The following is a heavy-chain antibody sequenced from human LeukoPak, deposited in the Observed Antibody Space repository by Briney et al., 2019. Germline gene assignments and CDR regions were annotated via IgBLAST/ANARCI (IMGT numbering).Heavy chain of an antibody. Sequence: SETLSLTCSVSGGSISSYYWSWIRQPAGKGLEWIGRIYSSGSTNYNPSLKTRVTMSLDASKNQFSLNLTTVTAADTAVYYCARTSARGAQFDYWGQGTLVTVSS. CDR3: ARTSARGAQFDY. J-gene: IGHJ4*02. V-gene: IGHV4-4*07. CDR1: GGSISSYY. D-gene: IGHD3-10*01. CDR2: IYSSGST.